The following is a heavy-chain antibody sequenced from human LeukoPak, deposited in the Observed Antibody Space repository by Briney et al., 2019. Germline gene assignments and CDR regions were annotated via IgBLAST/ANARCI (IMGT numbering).Heavy chain of an antibody. V-gene: IGHV5-51*01. CDR2: IYPGDSDT. CDR3: ARIIAVAGTNWFDP. J-gene: IGHJ5*02. D-gene: IGHD6-19*01. CDR1: GSSFTSYW. Sequence: GESLKISCKGSGSSFTSYWIGWVRPMPGKGLEWMGIIYPGDSDTRYSPFFQGQVTISADKSISTAYLQWSSLKASDTAMYYCARIIAVAGTNWFDPWGQGTLVTVSS.